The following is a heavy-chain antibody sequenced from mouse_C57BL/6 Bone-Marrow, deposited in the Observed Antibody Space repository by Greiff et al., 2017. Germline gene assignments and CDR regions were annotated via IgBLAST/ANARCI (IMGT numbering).Heavy chain of an antibody. J-gene: IGHJ4*01. V-gene: IGHV1-54*01. Sequence: VQLQQSGAELVRPGTSVKVSCKASGYAFTNYLIEWVKQRPGQGLEWIGVINPGSGGTNYNEKFKGKATLTADKSSSTAYMQLSSLTSEDSAVYFCARGRIYYDYDDAMDYWGQGTSVTVSS. CDR2: INPGSGGT. CDR1: GYAFTNYL. CDR3: ARGRIYYDYDDAMDY. D-gene: IGHD2-4*01.